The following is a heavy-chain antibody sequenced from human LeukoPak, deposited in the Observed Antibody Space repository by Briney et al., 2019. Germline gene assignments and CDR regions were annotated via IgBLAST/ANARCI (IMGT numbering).Heavy chain of an antibody. D-gene: IGHD2-21*02. Sequence: PSETLSLTCTIYGGFNNTVYWAWIRQPPGQGLEWIGFIHSSGTPTYNPSLKSPVTISIETSKTQFSLKLNSVTAADMAVYFCVSLGLYVGGHCLDDFWGQGTLVTVSS. CDR2: IHSSGTP. CDR1: GGFNNTVY. J-gene: IGHJ4*02. CDR3: VSLGLYVGGHCLDDF. V-gene: IGHV4-59*01.